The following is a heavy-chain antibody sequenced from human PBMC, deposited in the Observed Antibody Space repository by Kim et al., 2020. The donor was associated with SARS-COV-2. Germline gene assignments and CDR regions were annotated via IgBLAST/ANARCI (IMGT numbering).Heavy chain of an antibody. Sequence: GESLKISCKGSGYSFTSYWIGWVRQMPGKGLEWMGIIYPGDSDTRYSPSFQGQVTISADKSISTAYLQWSSLKASDTAMYYCARHPGAYCGGDCYIHTHFNYYYGMDVWGQGTTVTVSS. D-gene: IGHD2-21*02. V-gene: IGHV5-51*01. J-gene: IGHJ6*02. CDR1: GYSFTSYW. CDR3: ARHPGAYCGGDCYIHTHFNYYYGMDV. CDR2: IYPGDSDT.